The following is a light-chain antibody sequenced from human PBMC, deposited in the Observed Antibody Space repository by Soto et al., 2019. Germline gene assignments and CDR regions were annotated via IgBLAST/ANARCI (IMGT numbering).Light chain of an antibody. J-gene: IGLJ1*01. CDR1: SSNIGNNY. CDR2: ENN. CDR3: GTWDSSLSALYV. V-gene: IGLV1-51*02. Sequence: QSVLTQPPSVSAAPGQKVTISCSGSSSNIGNNYVSWYQQLPGTAPKLLIYENNKRPSGIPERFSGSKSGTSATLGITGLQTGDEADYYCGTWDSSLSALYVFGTGTKLTVL.